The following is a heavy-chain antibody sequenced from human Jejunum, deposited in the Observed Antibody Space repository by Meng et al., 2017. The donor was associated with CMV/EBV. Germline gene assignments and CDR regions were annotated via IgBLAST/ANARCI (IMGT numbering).Heavy chain of an antibody. D-gene: IGHD6-6*01. CDR2: TRNKAQSYTT. CDR1: HY. J-gene: IGHJ6*02. Sequence: HYMDWVRQAPGKGLEWVGRTRNKAQSYTTEYAASVKGRFTISRDDSKNSLYVQMNNLKTEDTAVYYCARGPMSGPAPPYYSFPFDVWGQGTTVTVSS. CDR3: ARGPMSGPAPPYYSFPFDV. V-gene: IGHV3-72*01.